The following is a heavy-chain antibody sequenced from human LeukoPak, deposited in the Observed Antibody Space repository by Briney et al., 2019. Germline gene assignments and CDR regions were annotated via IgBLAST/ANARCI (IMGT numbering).Heavy chain of an antibody. V-gene: IGHV1-18*01. CDR3: ARGAQYTSGWRF. CDR2: INTYNGET. J-gene: IGHJ4*02. CDR1: GYTFTDYG. Sequence: GASVTVSFKVSGYTFTDYGISWVRQAPGQGLEWMGWINTYNGETKYAQKLQGRVSMTTDTPTRTAYMELRSLKSGDTAVYYCARGAQYTSGWRFWGQGTLVTVSS. D-gene: IGHD6-19*01.